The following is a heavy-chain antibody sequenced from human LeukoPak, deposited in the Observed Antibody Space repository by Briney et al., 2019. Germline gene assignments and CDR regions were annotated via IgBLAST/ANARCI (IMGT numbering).Heavy chain of an antibody. J-gene: IGHJ4*02. V-gene: IGHV1-46*01. CDR2: INPSGGST. Sequence: ASVKVSCKASGYTFTSYYMHWVRQAPGQGLEWMGIINPSGGSTSYAQKFQGRVTMTRDTSTSTVYMELSSLRSEDTAVYYCARLSSAYGGNSGFDYWGQGTLVTVSS. CDR1: GYTFTSYY. D-gene: IGHD4-23*01. CDR3: ARLSSAYGGNSGFDY.